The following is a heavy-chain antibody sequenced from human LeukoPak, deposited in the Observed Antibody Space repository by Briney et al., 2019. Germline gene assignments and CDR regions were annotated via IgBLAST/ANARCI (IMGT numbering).Heavy chain of an antibody. CDR1: GGSISSYY. CDR2: IYTSGST. D-gene: IGHD5-18*01. V-gene: IGHV4-4*07. J-gene: IGHJ6*03. Sequence: SETLSLTCTVSGGSISSYYWSWIWQPAGKGLEWIGRIYTSGSTNYNPSLKSRVTMSVDTSKNQFSLKLSSVTAADTAVYYCARELAYSYGPYYYYYYMDVWGKGTTVTVSS. CDR3: ARELAYSYGPYYYYYYMDV.